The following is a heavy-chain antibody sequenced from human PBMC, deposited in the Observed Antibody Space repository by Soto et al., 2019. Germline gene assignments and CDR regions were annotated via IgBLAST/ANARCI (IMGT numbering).Heavy chain of an antibody. CDR1: GGTFSSYA. CDR3: AKMFEYSSSSGWFDP. Sequence: GASVKVSCKASGGTFSSYAISWVRQAPGQGLEWMGGIIPIFGTANYAQKFQGRVTIAADESTSTAYMELSSLRSEDTAVYYCAKMFEYSSSSGWFDPWGQGTLVTVSS. J-gene: IGHJ5*02. CDR2: IIPIFGTA. V-gene: IGHV1-69*13. D-gene: IGHD6-6*01.